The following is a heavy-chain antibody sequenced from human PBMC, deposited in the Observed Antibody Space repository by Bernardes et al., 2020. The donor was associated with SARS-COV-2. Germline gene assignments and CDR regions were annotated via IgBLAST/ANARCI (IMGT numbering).Heavy chain of an antibody. J-gene: IGHJ6*02. CDR3: AREGWGYCSSTSCPRGKYYYYYGMDV. D-gene: IGHD2-2*01. V-gene: IGHV4-59*01. CDR1: GGSISSYY. Sequence: SETLSLTCTVSGGSISSYYWSWIRQPPGKGLEWIGYIYYSGSTNYNPYLKSRVTISVDTSKNQFSLKLSSVTAADTAVYYCAREGWGYCSSTSCPRGKYYYYYGMDVWGQGTTVTVSS. CDR2: IYYSGST.